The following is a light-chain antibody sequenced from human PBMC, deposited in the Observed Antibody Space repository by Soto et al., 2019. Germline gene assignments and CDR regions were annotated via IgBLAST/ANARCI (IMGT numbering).Light chain of an antibody. CDR1: QSLSSR. Sequence: DIHMTQSPPTLSASGGDRVTIISRASQSLSSRLAWYQQRPGKAPNLLIYKESSLESGVPSRFSGSGSGTEFTLTIRNIEPEDFAVYYCKPRINWHLPLGEGPKVDLK. CDR2: KES. CDR3: KPRINWHLP. V-gene: IGKV1-5*03. J-gene: IGKJ4*01.